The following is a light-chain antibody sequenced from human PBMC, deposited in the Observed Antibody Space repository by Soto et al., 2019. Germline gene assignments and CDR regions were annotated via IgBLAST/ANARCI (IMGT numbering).Light chain of an antibody. CDR3: SSYTTSSTYV. V-gene: IGLV2-14*01. CDR2: EVS. CDR1: SSDVGGYNF. Sequence: QSVLTQPASVSGSPGQSITISCTGTSSDVGGYNFVSWYQQHPGKAPKLMIYEVSNRPSGVSSRFSGSKSGNTASLTISGLQAEDEADYSCSSYTTSSTYVFGTGTKVT. J-gene: IGLJ1*01.